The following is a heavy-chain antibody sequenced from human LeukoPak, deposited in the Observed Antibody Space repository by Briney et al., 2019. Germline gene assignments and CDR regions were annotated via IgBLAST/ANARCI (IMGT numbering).Heavy chain of an antibody. J-gene: IGHJ3*02. Sequence: ASVKVSCKASGGTFSSFAISWVRQAPGQGLEWVGRIIPILSIAIYAQKFQGRVTITADKSTSTAYMELSSLRSEDTAVYYCGVVDTEYYYDSSVGHDAFDIWGQGTMVTVSS. CDR2: IIPILSIA. D-gene: IGHD3-22*01. V-gene: IGHV1-69*04. CDR1: GGTFSSFA. CDR3: GVVDTEYYYDSSVGHDAFDI.